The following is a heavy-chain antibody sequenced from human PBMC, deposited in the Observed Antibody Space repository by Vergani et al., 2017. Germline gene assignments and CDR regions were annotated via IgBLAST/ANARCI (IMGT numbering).Heavy chain of an antibody. V-gene: IGHV3-9*03. CDR3: AKGGAAGTLFDY. D-gene: IGHD6-13*01. CDR2: ISWNSGSI. CDR1: GFTFDDYA. J-gene: IGHJ4*02. Sequence: EVQLVESGGGLVQPGRSLRLSCAASGFTFDDYAMHWVRQAPGKGLEWVSGISWNSGSIGYAESVKGRFTISRDNAKNSLYLQMNSLRAEDMALYYCAKGGAAGTLFDYWGKGTLVTVSS.